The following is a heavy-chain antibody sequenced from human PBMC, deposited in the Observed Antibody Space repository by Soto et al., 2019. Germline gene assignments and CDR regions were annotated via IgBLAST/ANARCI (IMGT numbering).Heavy chain of an antibody. CDR3: AKGRGGKTVANFGMDV. D-gene: IGHD3-16*01. CDR1: GDSVSNDY. Sequence: GASVKVSCKASGDSVSNDYLHWVRQAPGQGFEWLGVISPFGGATDYAQSFKGRVTVTMDKSSTTFYLELSSLRSDDTAVYYCAKGRGGKTVANFGMDVWGQGVTVTVSS. J-gene: IGHJ6*02. CDR2: ISPFGGAT. V-gene: IGHV1-46*01.